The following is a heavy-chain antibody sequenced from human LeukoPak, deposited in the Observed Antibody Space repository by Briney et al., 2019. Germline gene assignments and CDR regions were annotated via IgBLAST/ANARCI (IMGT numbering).Heavy chain of an antibody. CDR3: AKGYSYGHDAFDI. D-gene: IGHD5-18*01. J-gene: IGHJ3*02. CDR2: IYSGGST. V-gene: IGHV3-53*01. CDR1: GFTVSSNY. Sequence: PGGSLRLSCAASGFTVSSNYMSWVRQAPGKGLEWVSVIYSGGSTYYAGSVKGRFTISRDNSKNTLYLQMNSLRAEDTAVYYCAKGYSYGHDAFDIWGQGTMVTVSS.